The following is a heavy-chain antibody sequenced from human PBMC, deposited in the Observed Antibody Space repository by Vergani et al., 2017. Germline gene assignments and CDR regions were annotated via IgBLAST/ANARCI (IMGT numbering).Heavy chain of an antibody. V-gene: IGHV3-53*01. CDR1: GFIVSSNY. J-gene: IGHJ6*03. CDR2: IYSGGST. D-gene: IGHD3-10*01. CDR3: TAFWELLGYYYYYYMDV. Sequence: EVQLVESGGGLVQPGGSLRLSCAASGFIVSSNYMSWVRQAPGKGLEWVSVIYSGGSTYYAEAVKGRFTSSRDNSRNTLYLQMNSLNTEDTAVYYCTAFWELLGYYYYYYMDVWGKGTTVTVSS.